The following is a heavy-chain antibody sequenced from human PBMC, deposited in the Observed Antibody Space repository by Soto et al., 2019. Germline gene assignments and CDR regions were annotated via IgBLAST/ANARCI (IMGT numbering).Heavy chain of an antibody. CDR1: GGSVSSGSYY. CDR2: IYYSGGT. D-gene: IGHD1-26*01. CDR3: ARASGSYYEYYFDY. Sequence: PPETLSLTCTVSGGSVSSGSYYWSWIRQPPGMGLEWTGYIYYSGGTNYNPSLKSRVTISVDTSKNQFSLKLSSVTAADTAVYYCARASGSYYEYYFDYWGQGTLVTVSS. J-gene: IGHJ4*02. V-gene: IGHV4-61*01.